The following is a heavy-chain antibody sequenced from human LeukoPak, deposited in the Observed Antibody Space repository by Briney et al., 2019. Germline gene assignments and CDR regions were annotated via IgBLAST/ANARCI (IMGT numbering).Heavy chain of an antibody. D-gene: IGHD6-6*01. CDR2: IYTSGST. Sequence: SSETLSLTCTVSGGSIRSYYWSWIRQPAGKGLEWIGRIYTSGSTNYNPSLKSRVTMSVDTSKDQFSLKLSSVTAADTAVYYCARARQLAHFDYWGQGTLVTVSS. J-gene: IGHJ4*02. CDR1: GGSIRSYY. V-gene: IGHV4-4*07. CDR3: ARARQLAHFDY.